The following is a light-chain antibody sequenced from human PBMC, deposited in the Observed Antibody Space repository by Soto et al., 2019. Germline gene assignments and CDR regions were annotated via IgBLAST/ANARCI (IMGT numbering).Light chain of an antibody. CDR1: QSVSSSY. V-gene: IGKV3-20*01. Sequence: EIVLTQSPGTLSLSPGERATLSCRARQSVSSSYLAWYQQKPGQAPRLLIYGASSRATGIPDRFSGSGSGTDLTLTISRLEPEDFAVYYCQQYGSSTLWTFGQGTKVDI. CDR3: QQYGSSTLWT. J-gene: IGKJ1*01. CDR2: GAS.